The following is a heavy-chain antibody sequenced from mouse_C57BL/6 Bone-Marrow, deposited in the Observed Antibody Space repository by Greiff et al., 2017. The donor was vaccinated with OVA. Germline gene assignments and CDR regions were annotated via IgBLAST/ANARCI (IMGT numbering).Heavy chain of an antibody. Sequence: VQLQQSGAELARPGASVKLSCKASGYTFTSYGISWVKQRTGQGLEWIGEIYPRSGNTYYNEKFKGKATLTADKSSSTAYMELLSLTSEDSAVYFCARSRLLRNWGQGTLVTVSA. CDR1: GYTFTSYG. CDR2: IYPRSGNT. CDR3: ARSRLLRN. V-gene: IGHV1-81*01. J-gene: IGHJ3*01.